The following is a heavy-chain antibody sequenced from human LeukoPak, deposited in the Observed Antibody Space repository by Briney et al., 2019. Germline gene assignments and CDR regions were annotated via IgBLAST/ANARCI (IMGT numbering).Heavy chain of an antibody. CDR1: GFTFSSYS. CDR2: ISSSSSTI. V-gene: IGHV3-48*01. J-gene: IGHJ4*02. CDR3: ARELRTRGYSVYVWD. D-gene: IGHD5/OR15-5a*01. Sequence: GGSLRLSCAASGFTFSSYSMNWVRQAPGKGLELVSYISSSSSTIYYADSVKGRFTISRDNAKNSLYLQMNSLRAEDTAVYYCARELRTRGYSVYVWDWGQGTLVTVSS.